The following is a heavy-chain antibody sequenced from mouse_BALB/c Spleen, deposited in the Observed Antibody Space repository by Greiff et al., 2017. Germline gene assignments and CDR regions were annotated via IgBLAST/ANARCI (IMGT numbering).Heavy chain of an antibody. CDR1: GFTFSSYA. Sequence: EVQRVESGGGLVKPGGSLKLSCAASGFTFSSYAMSWVRQTPEKRLEWVASISSGGSTYYPDSVKGRFTISRDNARNILYLQMSSLRSEDTAMYYCARGGEYDYDVEAMDYWGQGTSVTVSS. J-gene: IGHJ4*01. CDR3: ARGGEYDYDVEAMDY. V-gene: IGHV5-6-5*01. CDR2: ISSGGST. D-gene: IGHD2-4*01.